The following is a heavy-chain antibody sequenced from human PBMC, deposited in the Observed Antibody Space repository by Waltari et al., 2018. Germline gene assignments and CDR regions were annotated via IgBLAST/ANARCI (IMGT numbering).Heavy chain of an antibody. V-gene: IGHV3-23*01. CDR2: ISGSGGST. CDR3: AKGGPVDFWSGYWLY. Sequence: EVQLLESGGGFVQPGGSLRLSCAASGFTFSRSARSRVRQAPGKGLEWVSSISGSGGSTYYADSVKGRFTISRDNSKNTLYLQMNSLRAEDTAVYYCAKGGPVDFWSGYWLYWGQGTLVTVSS. D-gene: IGHD3-3*01. CDR1: GFTFSRSA. J-gene: IGHJ4*02.